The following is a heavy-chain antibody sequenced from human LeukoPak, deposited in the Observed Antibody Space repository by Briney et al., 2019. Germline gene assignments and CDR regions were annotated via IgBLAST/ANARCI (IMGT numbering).Heavy chain of an antibody. J-gene: IGHJ4*02. CDR1: GFTFGDYA. V-gene: IGHV3-49*03. CDR3: TRDRGAYNLYDY. D-gene: IGHD1-1*01. Sequence: HTGGPLRLSCTASGFTFGDYAMSWIRQAPGKGLEWVGFIRSKAYGETADYAASVKGRFTISRDDSKAIAYLQMNSLKTEDTAVYHCTRDRGAYNLYDYWGQGTLVTVSS. CDR2: IRSKAYGETA.